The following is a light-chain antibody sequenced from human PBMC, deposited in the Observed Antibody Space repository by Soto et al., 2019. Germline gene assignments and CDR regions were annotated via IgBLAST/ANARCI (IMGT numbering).Light chain of an antibody. CDR1: KRVSSY. J-gene: IGKJ4*01. Sequence: EIVLTQSPATLSLSPGKRATLSCRASKRVSSYLACNQQTPGQAPRLLINDASTRYTGIQARFSGRGSGTDFTLTISSLEPEDFAVYYCQQRSNWPPELTFGGGTKVEIK. V-gene: IGKV3-11*01. CDR3: QQRSNWPPELT. CDR2: DAS.